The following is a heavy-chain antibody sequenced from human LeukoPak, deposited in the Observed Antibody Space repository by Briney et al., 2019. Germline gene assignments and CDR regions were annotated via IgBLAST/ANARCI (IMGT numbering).Heavy chain of an antibody. D-gene: IGHD4-17*01. CDR1: GFTFSGFG. CDR2: IHTDQTIQ. Sequence: PGGSLRLSCAASGFTFSGFGMHWARQAPGKGLEWVAYIHTDQTIQYYADSVKGRFTISRDNAKNSLYLQMNSLRAEDTAVYYCARRPPLYGDPFDYWGQGTLVTVSS. CDR3: ARRPPLYGDPFDY. J-gene: IGHJ4*02. V-gene: IGHV3-30*02.